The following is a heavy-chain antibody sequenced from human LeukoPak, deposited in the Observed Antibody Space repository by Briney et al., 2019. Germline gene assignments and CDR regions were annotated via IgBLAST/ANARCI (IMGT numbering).Heavy chain of an antibody. D-gene: IGHD6-6*01. V-gene: IGHV1-8*01. CDR1: GYTFTSYD. J-gene: IGHJ4*02. Sequence: ASVKVSCKASGYTFTSYDINWVRQATGQGLEWMGWIYLNSGNTGYAQRFQGRVTMTRNTSISTAYMELSSLRSEDTAVYYCARPTYSSSPAFDYWGQGTLVTVSS. CDR3: ARPTYSSSPAFDY. CDR2: IYLNSGNT.